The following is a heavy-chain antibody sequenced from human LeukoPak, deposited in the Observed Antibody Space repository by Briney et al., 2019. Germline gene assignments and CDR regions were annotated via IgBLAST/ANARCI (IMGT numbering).Heavy chain of an antibody. Sequence: GGSLRLSCAASGFTFSRYGMNWVRQAPGKGLEWVSAISGSGGSTYYADSVKGRFTISRDNSKNTLYLQMNSLRAEDTAVYYCAKPTPGIAVAGFDYWGQGTLVTVSS. CDR3: AKPTPGIAVAGFDY. J-gene: IGHJ4*02. V-gene: IGHV3-23*01. CDR1: GFTFSRYG. CDR2: ISGSGGST. D-gene: IGHD6-19*01.